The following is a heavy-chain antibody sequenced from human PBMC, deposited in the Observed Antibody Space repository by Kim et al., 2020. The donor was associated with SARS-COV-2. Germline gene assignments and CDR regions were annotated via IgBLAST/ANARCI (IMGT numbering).Heavy chain of an antibody. CDR1: GGSFSDHY. CDR3: ARDMFCDETTCYSASFDY. J-gene: IGHJ4*02. CDR2: INHGGKT. Sequence: SETLSLTCAVYGGSFSDHYWNWIRQSPGKGLEWIGEINHGGKTYYNPSLKSRVTISIDTTKNQFSLQLRSVTAADTAVYYCARDMFCDETTCYSASFDYWGQGVPVT. D-gene: IGHD3-10*01. V-gene: IGHV4-34*01.